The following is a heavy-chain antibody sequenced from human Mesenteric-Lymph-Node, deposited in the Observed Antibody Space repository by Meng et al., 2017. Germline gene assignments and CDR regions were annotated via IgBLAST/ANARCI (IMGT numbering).Heavy chain of an antibody. D-gene: IGHD3-9*01. J-gene: IGHJ4*02. CDR2: IYTSGST. CDR3: ARDVGDILTG. V-gene: IGHV4-61*02. CDR1: GGSISSGSYY. Sequence: SETLSLTCTVSGGSISSGSYYWSWIRQPAGKGLEWIGRIYTSGSTNYNPSHKSRVTISVDTSKNQFSLKLSSVTAADTAVYYCARDVGDILTGWGEGTVVTVSS.